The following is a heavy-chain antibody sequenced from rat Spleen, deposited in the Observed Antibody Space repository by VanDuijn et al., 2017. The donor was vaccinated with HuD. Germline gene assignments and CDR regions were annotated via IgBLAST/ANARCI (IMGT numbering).Heavy chain of an antibody. CDR1: GFNFNDYW. V-gene: IGHV5-20*01. Sequence: EVKLVESGGGLVQPGRSLKLSCAASGFNFNDYWMYWVRQAPGKGLEWVSSVSSDGVNTYYPDSVKGRFTISRDNAKSSLYLQMDSLRSEDTATYYCTTERVRDYFAYWGHGVMVTVSS. J-gene: IGHJ2*01. CDR2: VSSDGVNT. D-gene: IGHD1-1*01. CDR3: TTERVRDYFAY.